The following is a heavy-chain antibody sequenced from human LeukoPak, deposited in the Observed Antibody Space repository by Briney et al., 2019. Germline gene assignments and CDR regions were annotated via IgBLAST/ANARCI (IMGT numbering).Heavy chain of an antibody. Sequence: TSETLSLTCTVSGGSIRSYYWSWIRQPPGRGLEWIGYIYYSGSTNYNPSLKSRVTISVDTSKNQFSLKLSSVTAADTAVYYCARVTHDWYSSGWEFDYWGQGTLVTVSS. CDR3: ARVTHDWYSSGWEFDY. CDR2: IYYSGST. CDR1: GGSIRSYY. D-gene: IGHD6-19*01. V-gene: IGHV4-59*01. J-gene: IGHJ4*02.